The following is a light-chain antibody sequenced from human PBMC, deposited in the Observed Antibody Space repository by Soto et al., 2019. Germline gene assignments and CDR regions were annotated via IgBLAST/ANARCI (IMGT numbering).Light chain of an antibody. J-gene: IGKJ1*01. V-gene: IGKV3-20*01. CDR2: GAS. CDR1: QSVSNNY. CDR3: QQYGSSGT. Sequence: EVVWTQSPGTLSLSPGERATPSCRASQSVSNNYLAWYQQKPGQAPRLLIYGASNRATGIPDRFSGSGSGTDFTLTISRLEPEDFAVYYCQQYGSSGTFGQATK.